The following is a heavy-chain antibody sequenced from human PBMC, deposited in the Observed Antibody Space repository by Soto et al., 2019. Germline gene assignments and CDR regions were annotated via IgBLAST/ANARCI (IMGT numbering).Heavy chain of an antibody. V-gene: IGHV1-69*13. CDR2: IIPIFGTA. CDR3: ARSFMITFGGVIANFHAFDI. Sequence: ASVKVSCKASGGTFSSYAISWVRQAPGQGLEWMGGIIPIFGTANYAQKFQGRVTITADESTSAAYMELSSLRSEDTAVYYCARSFMITFGGVIANFHAFDIWGQGTMVTVSS. D-gene: IGHD3-16*02. CDR1: GGTFSSYA. J-gene: IGHJ3*02.